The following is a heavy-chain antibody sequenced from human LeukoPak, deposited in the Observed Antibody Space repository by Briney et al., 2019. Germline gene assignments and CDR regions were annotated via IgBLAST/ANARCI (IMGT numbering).Heavy chain of an antibody. CDR1: GFTFSNAW. CDR2: IKSKTDGGTT. V-gene: IGHV3-15*05. J-gene: IGHJ3*02. Sequence: GGSLRLSCAASGFTFSNAWMSWVRQAPGKGLEWVGRIKSKTDGGTTDYAAPVKGRFTISRDDSKNTLYLQMNSLRAEDTAVYYCSPGGRGAFDIWGQGTMVTVSS. CDR3: SPGGRGAFDI. D-gene: IGHD3-10*01.